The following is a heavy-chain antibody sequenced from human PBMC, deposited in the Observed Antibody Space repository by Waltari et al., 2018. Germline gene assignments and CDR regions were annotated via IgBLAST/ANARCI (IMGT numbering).Heavy chain of an antibody. V-gene: IGHV3-48*04. D-gene: IGHD2-21*02. J-gene: IGHJ4*02. Sequence: EVQLVGSGGGLVKPGGSLGFSVSAVAFASSTYSMNWVRQAPGKGLEWVSYISSSSSTIYYADSVKGRFTFSRDNAKNSLYLQMNSLRAEDTAVYYCARDNDYYFDYWGQGTLVTVSS. CDR2: ISSSSSTI. CDR3: ARDNDYYFDY. CDR1: AFASSTYS.